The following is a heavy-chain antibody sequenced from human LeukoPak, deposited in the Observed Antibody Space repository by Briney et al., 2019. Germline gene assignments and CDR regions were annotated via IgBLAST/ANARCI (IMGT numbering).Heavy chain of an antibody. Sequence: PGGSLRLSCSASGFTFSSYAMHWVRQAPGKGLEYVSAISSNGGSTYYADSVKGRFTISRDNSKNTLYLQMSSLRAEDTAAYYCVKDKDCSSTSCYGLFDYWGQGTLVTVSS. J-gene: IGHJ4*02. CDR1: GFTFSSYA. D-gene: IGHD2-2*01. CDR2: ISSNGGST. CDR3: VKDKDCSSTSCYGLFDY. V-gene: IGHV3-64D*06.